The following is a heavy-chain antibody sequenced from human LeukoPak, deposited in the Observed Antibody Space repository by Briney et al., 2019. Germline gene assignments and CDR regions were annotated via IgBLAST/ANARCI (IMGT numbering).Heavy chain of an antibody. Sequence: ASVKVSCKASGYTFTDYYIHWVRLAPGQGLEWMGWINPNSGATNYAQKFQGRVTVTRDTSIRTVYMELTRLTSDDTAVYYCATGPNIYGSGRSYYDPWGQGTLVTVSS. CDR1: GYTFTDYY. V-gene: IGHV1-2*02. J-gene: IGHJ5*02. CDR3: ATGPNIYGSGRSYYDP. CDR2: INPNSGAT. D-gene: IGHD3-10*01.